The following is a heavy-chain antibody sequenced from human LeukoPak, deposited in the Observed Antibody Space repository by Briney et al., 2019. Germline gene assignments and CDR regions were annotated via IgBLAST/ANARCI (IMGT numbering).Heavy chain of an antibody. D-gene: IGHD2-2*01. V-gene: IGHV1-69*13. CDR3: ARGRYCSSTSCLNWFDP. CDR2: IIPIVGTA. J-gene: IGHJ5*02. Sequence: ASVKVSCKAFGGTFSSYAISWVRQAPGQGLEWMGGIIPIVGTANYAQKFQGRVTITADESTSTAYMELSSLRSEDTAVYYCARGRYCSSTSCLNWFDPWGQGTLVTVSS. CDR1: GGTFSSYA.